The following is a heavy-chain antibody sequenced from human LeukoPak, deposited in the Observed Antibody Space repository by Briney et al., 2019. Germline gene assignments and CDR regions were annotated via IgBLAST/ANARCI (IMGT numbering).Heavy chain of an antibody. D-gene: IGHD2-15*01. Sequence: GGSLRLSCTSSGFAFDDYGMGWGRQAPGKGQEWVSGINWNGDSTDYADTVKGRFTIARDKAKTSLFLQMNSLRVDDTALYYCVRGDVTYSLDYWGQGTLVIVSA. V-gene: IGHV3-20*04. J-gene: IGHJ4*02. CDR3: VRGDVTYSLDY. CDR1: GFAFDDYG. CDR2: INWNGDST.